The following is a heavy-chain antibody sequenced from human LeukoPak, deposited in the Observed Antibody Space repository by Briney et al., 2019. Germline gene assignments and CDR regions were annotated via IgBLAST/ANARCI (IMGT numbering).Heavy chain of an antibody. CDR2: ISGSGGST. V-gene: IGHV3-23*01. J-gene: IGHJ6*03. CDR1: GFTFSSYA. D-gene: IGHD6-13*01. Sequence: PGGSLRLSCAASGFTFSSYAMSWVRQAPGKGLEWVSAISGSGGSTYYADSVKGRFTISRDNSRNTLYLQMNSLRADDSAVYYCARTKAAAGPYYYYSYMDVWGKGTTVTISS. CDR3: ARTKAAAGPYYYYSYMDV.